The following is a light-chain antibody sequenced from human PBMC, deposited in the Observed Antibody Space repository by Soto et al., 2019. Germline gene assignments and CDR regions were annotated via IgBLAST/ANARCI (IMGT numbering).Light chain of an antibody. CDR3: QQYGNSPQT. V-gene: IGKV3-20*01. CDR1: QSVSNNY. J-gene: IGKJ1*01. CDR2: GAS. Sequence: EIVLTQSPGTMSLSPGERATLSCRASQSVSNNYLAWYQQKRGQAPRLLISGASRRATGIPDRFSGSGSGTDFTLSITRLETEDFAVYYCQQYGNSPQTFGQGTKVDIK.